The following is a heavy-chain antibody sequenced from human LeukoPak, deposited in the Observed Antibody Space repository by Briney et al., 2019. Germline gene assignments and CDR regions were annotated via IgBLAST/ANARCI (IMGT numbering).Heavy chain of an antibody. D-gene: IGHD2-15*01. V-gene: IGHV4-4*02. J-gene: IGHJ4*02. Sequence: PSETLSLTCAVSGASISSSYWWSWVRQPPGKGLEWIGEIHHSGSTKYNPSLKSRVTISVDKSKNQFSLKLSSVTAADTAVYYCAPSPCSGDSGYRFDFWGQGTQVTVSS. CDR2: IHHSGST. CDR3: APSPCSGDSGYRFDF. CDR1: GASISSSYW.